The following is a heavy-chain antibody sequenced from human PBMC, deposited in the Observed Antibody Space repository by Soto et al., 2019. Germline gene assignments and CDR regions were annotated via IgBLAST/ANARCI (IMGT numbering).Heavy chain of an antibody. CDR2: IYTSGST. J-gene: IGHJ6*02. CDR1: GGSISSYY. Sequence: PSETLSLTCTVSGGSISSYYWSWIRQPAGKGLEWIGRIYTSGSTNYNPSLKSRVTMSVDTSKNQFSLKLSSVTAADTAVYYCARDSPITGDYYYYGMDVWGQGTTVTVSS. D-gene: IGHD1-20*01. V-gene: IGHV4-4*07. CDR3: ARDSPITGDYYYYGMDV.